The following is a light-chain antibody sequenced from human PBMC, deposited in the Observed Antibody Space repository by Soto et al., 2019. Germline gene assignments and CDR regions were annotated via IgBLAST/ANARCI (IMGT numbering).Light chain of an antibody. V-gene: IGKV1-39*01. Sequence: DIQMTQSPSSLSASVGGSVTITCRASQSIGTYLNWYQQESGRAPKLLICAASSLQSGVPSRFSGSGSGVNFTLSVSNLQPGDFATYYGQQTFSVPPTFGGGTKVYLK. CDR2: AAS. CDR1: QSIGTY. J-gene: IGKJ4*01. CDR3: QQTFSVPPT.